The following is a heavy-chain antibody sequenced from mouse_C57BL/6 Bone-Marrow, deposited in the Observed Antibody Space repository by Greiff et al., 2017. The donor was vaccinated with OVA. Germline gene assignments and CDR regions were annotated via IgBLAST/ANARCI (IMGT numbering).Heavy chain of an antibody. V-gene: IGHV1-26*01. CDR3: ARDYYGSSWYFDV. J-gene: IGHJ1*03. CDR2: INPNNGGT. Sequence: EVQLQQSGPELVKPGASVKISCKASGYTFTDYYMNWVKQSHGKSLEWIGYINPNNGGTSYNQKFKGKATLTVDKSSSTAYMELRSLTSEDSAVYYCARDYYGSSWYFDVWGTGTTVTVSS. CDR1: GYTFTDYY. D-gene: IGHD1-1*01.